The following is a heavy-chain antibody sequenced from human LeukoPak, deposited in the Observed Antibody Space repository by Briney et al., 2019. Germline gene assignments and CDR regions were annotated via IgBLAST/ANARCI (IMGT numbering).Heavy chain of an antibody. Sequence: GGSLRLSCAASGLTFSSYAMSWVRQAPGKGLEWVSSISGSGGSTYYADSVKGRFTISRDNSKNTPYLHINSLRVEDTAVYYCAKDRGFGVFFQYYFHYWGQGTLVTVSS. V-gene: IGHV3-23*01. J-gene: IGHJ4*02. CDR1: GLTFSSYA. D-gene: IGHD3-10*01. CDR2: ISGSGGST. CDR3: AKDRGFGVFFQYYFHY.